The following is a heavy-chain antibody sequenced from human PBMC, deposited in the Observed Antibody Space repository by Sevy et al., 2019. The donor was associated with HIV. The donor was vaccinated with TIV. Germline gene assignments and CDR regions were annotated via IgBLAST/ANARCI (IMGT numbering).Heavy chain of an antibody. Sequence: GGSLRLSCGASGFDFREYAMHWVRQAPGKGLEWVAAVSSDGTNTYYVDSVKGRFTISRDSSTNTLFLHMNSLRLEDTAVYYCAKVGMRLWSYFDFWGQGTLVTVSS. D-gene: IGHD6-25*01. V-gene: IGHV3-30*18. CDR2: VSSDGTNT. J-gene: IGHJ4*02. CDR3: AKVGMRLWSYFDF. CDR1: GFDFREYA.